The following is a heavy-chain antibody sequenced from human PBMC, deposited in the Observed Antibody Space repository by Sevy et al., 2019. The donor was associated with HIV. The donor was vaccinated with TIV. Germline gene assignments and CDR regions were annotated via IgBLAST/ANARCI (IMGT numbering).Heavy chain of an antibody. V-gene: IGHV5-51*01. CDR1: GYTFTNYW. CDR3: ARGARGTLPSYYYYTMDI. CDR2: IYPGDSDT. J-gene: IGHJ6*02. Sequence: GETLKISCKGSGYTFTNYWIGWVRQMPGKGLEWMGIIYPGDSDTRYSPSFQGQVTISLDKSISTAYLQWSSLKASDTAIFYCARGARGTLPSYYYYTMDIWGQGTTVTVSS. D-gene: IGHD1-1*01.